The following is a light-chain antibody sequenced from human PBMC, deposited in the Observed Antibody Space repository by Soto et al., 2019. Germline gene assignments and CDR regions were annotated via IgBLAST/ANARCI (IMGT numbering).Light chain of an antibody. Sequence: EIVMTQYPDTLSVSPGETVTLSCRASQSLSSSYLAWYQQKPGQAPRLLISGASSRATGIPDRFSASGSGTDFTLTISRLEPEDFAVYYCQQYGSSPQTFGQGTKVDIK. CDR1: QSLSSSY. CDR3: QQYGSSPQT. CDR2: GAS. V-gene: IGKV3-20*01. J-gene: IGKJ1*01.